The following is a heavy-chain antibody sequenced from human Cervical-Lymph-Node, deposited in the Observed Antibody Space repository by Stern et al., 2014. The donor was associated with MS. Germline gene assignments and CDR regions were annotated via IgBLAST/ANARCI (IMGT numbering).Heavy chain of an antibody. CDR2: INPSGGST. D-gene: IGHD3-16*01. Sequence: VQLVESGAEVKKPGASVKVSCKASGYTFTSYYMHWVRNAPGQGLEWMGIINPSGGSTSYAQKFQGRVTMTRDTSTSTVYMELSSLRSEDPAVYYCAREGGFGFDPWGQGTLVTVSS. CDR1: GYTFTSYY. V-gene: IGHV1-46*01. CDR3: AREGGFGFDP. J-gene: IGHJ5*02.